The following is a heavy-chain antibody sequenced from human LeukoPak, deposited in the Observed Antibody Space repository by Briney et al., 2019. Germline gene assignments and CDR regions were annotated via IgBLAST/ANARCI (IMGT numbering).Heavy chain of an antibody. D-gene: IGHD2-2*01. J-gene: IGHJ6*03. V-gene: IGHV1-46*01. CDR1: GYTFTSYY. CDR2: INPSGGST. Sequence: ASVNVSCKASGYTFTSYYMHWVRQAPGQGLEWMGIINPSGGSTSYAQKFQGRVTMTRDTSTSTVYMELSSLRSEDTAVYYCARARTPYYYYMDVWGKGTTVTASS. CDR3: ARARTPYYYYMDV.